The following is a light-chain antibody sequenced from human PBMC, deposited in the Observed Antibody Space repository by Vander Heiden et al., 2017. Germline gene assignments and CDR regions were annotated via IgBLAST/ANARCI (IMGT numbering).Light chain of an antibody. V-gene: IGKV1-33*01. CDR1: QDISNY. J-gene: IGKJ1*01. Sequence: DVQMTQSPSSLSASVGDRVTSPCQASQDISNYLNWYQQKPGKAPNLLIYDASNLETGVPSRFSGRGSGTDFTFTISSLKPADLATYSCQQFDNLPKTFGQGTKVEIK. CDR2: DAS. CDR3: QQFDNLPKT.